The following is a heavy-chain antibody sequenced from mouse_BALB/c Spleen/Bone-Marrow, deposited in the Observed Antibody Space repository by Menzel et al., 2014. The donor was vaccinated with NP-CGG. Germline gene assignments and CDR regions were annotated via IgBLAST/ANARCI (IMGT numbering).Heavy chain of an antibody. D-gene: IGHD1-1*01. CDR3: ARYYYGYYFDY. V-gene: IGHV14-3*02. J-gene: IGHJ2*01. CDR1: GFNIKDAY. Sequence: VQLQQSGAELVKPGASVRLSCTASGFNIKDAYMHWVKQRPEQGLEWIGRIDPANGNTKYDPKFQGKATITADTSSNTAYLQLSSLTSEDTAVYYCARYYYGYYFDYWGQGTTLTVSS. CDR2: IDPANGNT.